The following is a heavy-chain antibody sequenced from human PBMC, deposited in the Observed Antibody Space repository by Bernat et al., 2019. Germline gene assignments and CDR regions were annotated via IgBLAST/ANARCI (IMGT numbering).Heavy chain of an antibody. CDR2: INPNTGGT. V-gene: IGHV1-2*02. CDR3: ARVAHNYYASESRFDP. J-gene: IGHJ5*02. Sequence: QVQLVQSGAEVKTPGASVKVSCKASGYTFTAYCIHWVRQAPGPGLEWMGWINPNTGGTNFAQNLQGRVTMTRDTSISTTYMELSSLRSYNTALYYCARVAHNYYASESRFDPWGQGTLVTVSS. D-gene: IGHD3-10*01. CDR1: GYTFTAYC.